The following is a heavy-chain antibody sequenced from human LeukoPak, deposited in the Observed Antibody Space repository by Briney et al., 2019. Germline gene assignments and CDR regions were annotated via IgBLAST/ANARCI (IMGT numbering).Heavy chain of an antibody. CDR1: GFTFSGSA. CDR3: ARVKGSSGWGRPADY. Sequence: GGSLRLSCAASGFTFSGSAMHWVRQASGKGLEWVGRIRSKANSYATAYAASVKGRFTISRDDSKNTAYLQMNSLKTEDTAVYYCARVKGSSGWGRPADYWGQGTLVTISS. V-gene: IGHV3-73*01. CDR2: IRSKANSYAT. D-gene: IGHD6-25*01. J-gene: IGHJ4*02.